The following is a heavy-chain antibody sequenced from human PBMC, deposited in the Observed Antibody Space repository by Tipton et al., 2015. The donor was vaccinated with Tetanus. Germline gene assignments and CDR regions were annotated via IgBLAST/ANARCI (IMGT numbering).Heavy chain of an antibody. CDR2: IYYSGST. D-gene: IGHD3-22*01. CDR1: GGSISSGGYY. J-gene: IGHJ5*02. Sequence: TLSLTCTVSGGSISSGGYYWSWIRQHPGKGLEWIGYIYYSGSTYYNPSLKSRVTISVDTSKNQFSLKLSSVTAADTAVYYCARTGYYDSSGYYSGFDWFDPWGQGTLVTVPS. CDR3: ARTGYYDSSGYYSGFDWFDP. V-gene: IGHV4-31*03.